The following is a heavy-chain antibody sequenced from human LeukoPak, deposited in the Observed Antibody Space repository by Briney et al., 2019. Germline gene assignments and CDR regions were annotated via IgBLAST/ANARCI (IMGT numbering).Heavy chain of an antibody. V-gene: IGHV4-38-2*02. CDR1: GYSLSSGYY. CDR3: ARVGGYSYGLYYFDY. Sequence: SETLSLTCTVSGYSLSSGYYWGWIRQPPGKGLEWIGSINHSGSTYYNPSLKSRVTISVDTSKNQFSLKLSSVTAADTAVYYCARVGGYSYGLYYFDYWGQGTLVTVSS. CDR2: INHSGST. J-gene: IGHJ4*02. D-gene: IGHD5-18*01.